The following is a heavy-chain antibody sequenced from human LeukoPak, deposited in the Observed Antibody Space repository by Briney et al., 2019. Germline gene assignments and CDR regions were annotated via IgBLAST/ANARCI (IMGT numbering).Heavy chain of an antibody. CDR1: GGSFSGYY. J-gene: IGHJ3*02. Sequence: PSETLPLTCAVYGGSFSGYYWSWIRQPPGKGLEWIGEINHSGSTNYNPSLKSRVTISVDTSKNQFSLKLSSVTAADTAVYYCARLLRFRGAFNIWGQGTMVTVSS. V-gene: IGHV4-34*01. CDR2: INHSGST. CDR3: ARLLRFRGAFNI. D-gene: IGHD3-10*01.